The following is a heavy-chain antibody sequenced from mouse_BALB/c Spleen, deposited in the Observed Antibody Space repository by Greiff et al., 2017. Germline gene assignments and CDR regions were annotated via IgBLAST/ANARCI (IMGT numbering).Heavy chain of an antibody. D-gene: IGHD1-2*01. Sequence: EVQVVESGAELVRPGDLLKFSCKASGFNFKDYNMHWVQQTPEQGLEWIGWIGRENGNTIYDPKVQGKASITADTSSNTAYLQLSSLTSEDTAVYYCARWLPVDYWGQGTLVTVAA. CDR3: ARWLPVDY. V-gene: IGHV14-1*02. CDR2: IGRENGNT. CDR1: GFNFKDYN. J-gene: IGHJ4*01.